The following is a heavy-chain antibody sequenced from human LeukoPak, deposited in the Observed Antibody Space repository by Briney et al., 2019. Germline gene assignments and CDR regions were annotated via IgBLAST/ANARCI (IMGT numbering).Heavy chain of an antibody. Sequence: PGGSLRLSCAASGFTFNNYAMSWVLQAPGKGLEWVSTIDNSGGTTYYADSVKGRFTISRDNSKNTLYLQINSLRAEDTAVYYCAKDRDQLDWYFEYWGRGTLVTVSS. CDR2: IDNSGGTT. J-gene: IGHJ2*01. CDR3: AKDRDQLDWYFEY. V-gene: IGHV3-23*01. D-gene: IGHD2-2*01. CDR1: GFTFNNYA.